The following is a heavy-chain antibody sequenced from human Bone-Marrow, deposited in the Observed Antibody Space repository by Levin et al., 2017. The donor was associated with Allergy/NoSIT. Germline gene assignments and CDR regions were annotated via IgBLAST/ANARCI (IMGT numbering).Heavy chain of an antibody. Sequence: SCAASGFTFSSYGMHWVRQAPGKGLEWVAVIWYDGSNKYYADSVKGRFTISRDNSKNTLYLQMNSLRAEDTAVYYCARVYSSGWYGGAFDYWGQGTLVTVSS. CDR2: IWYDGSNK. CDR1: GFTFSSYG. D-gene: IGHD6-19*01. J-gene: IGHJ4*02. V-gene: IGHV3-33*01. CDR3: ARVYSSGWYGGAFDY.